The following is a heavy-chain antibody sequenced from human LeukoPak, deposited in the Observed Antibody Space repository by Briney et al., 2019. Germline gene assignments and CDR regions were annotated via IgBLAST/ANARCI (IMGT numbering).Heavy chain of an antibody. J-gene: IGHJ4*02. CDR3: ARTSFYCGGDCYSNEFDY. D-gene: IGHD2-21*02. CDR2: ISAYNGNT. V-gene: IGHV1-18*01. Sequence: ASVKVSCKASGYTFTSYGISWVRQAPGQGLEWMGWISAYNGNTNYAQKLQGRVTTTTDTSTSTAYMELRSLRSDDTAVYYCARTSFYCGGDCYSNEFDYWGQGTLVTVSS. CDR1: GYTFTSYG.